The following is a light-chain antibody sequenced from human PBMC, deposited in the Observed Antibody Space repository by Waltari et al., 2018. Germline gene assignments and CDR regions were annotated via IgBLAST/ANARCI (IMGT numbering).Light chain of an antibody. CDR3: QTWVTGIRVV. V-gene: IGLV4-69*02. J-gene: IGLJ2*01. Sequence: QLVLTQSPSASASLGASVKLTCTLSSGHSTYAIAWHQQQPGKCPRYSMKVGSNGGHVQGDGIPDRFSGSSSGTVRYLTISSLQSDDEADYYCQTWVTGIRVVFGGGTKLTVL. CDR2: VGSNGGH. CDR1: SGHSTYA.